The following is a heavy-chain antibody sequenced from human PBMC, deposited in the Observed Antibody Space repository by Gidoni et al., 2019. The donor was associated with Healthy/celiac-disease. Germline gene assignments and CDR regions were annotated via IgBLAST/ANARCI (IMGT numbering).Heavy chain of an antibody. Sequence: LQLQESGSGLVKPSQTLSLTCAVSGGSISSGGYSWSWIRQPPGKGLEWIGYIYHSGSTYYNPSPKSRVTISVDRSKNQFSLKLSSVTAADTAVYYCARRTYYYDSSGYYQWGQGTLVTVSS. CDR3: ARRTYYYDSSGYYQ. CDR2: IYHSGST. D-gene: IGHD3-22*01. J-gene: IGHJ4*02. V-gene: IGHV4-30-2*01. CDR1: GGSISSGGYS.